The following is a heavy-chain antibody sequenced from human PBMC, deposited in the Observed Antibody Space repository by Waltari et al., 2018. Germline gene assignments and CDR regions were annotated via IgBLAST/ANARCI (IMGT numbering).Heavy chain of an antibody. CDR3: ARRGRLVRPDWYFDL. CDR1: GGSFSGYY. J-gene: IGHJ2*01. D-gene: IGHD6-19*01. V-gene: IGHV4-34*01. CDR2: INHSGST. Sequence: QVQLQQWGAGLLKPSETLSLTCAVYGGSFSGYYWSWIRQPPGKGLEWIGEINHSGSTNYNPSLKSRVTISVDTSKNQSSLKLSSVTAADTAVYYCARRGRLVRPDWYFDLWGRGTLVTVFS.